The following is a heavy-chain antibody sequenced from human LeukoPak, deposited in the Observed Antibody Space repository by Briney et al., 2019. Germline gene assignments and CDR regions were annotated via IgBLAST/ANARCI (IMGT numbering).Heavy chain of an antibody. CDR1: GGSIGSGGYY. Sequence: PSETLSLTCTVSGGSIGSGGYYWSWIRQHPGKGLEYIGYIYYSGSTYYNPSLKSRDTISADTSKNQFSLKLSSVTAADTAVYYCVSSTVTGAHWGQGTLVTVSS. CDR3: VSSTVTGAH. V-gene: IGHV4-31*03. CDR2: IYYSGST. J-gene: IGHJ4*02. D-gene: IGHD4-17*01.